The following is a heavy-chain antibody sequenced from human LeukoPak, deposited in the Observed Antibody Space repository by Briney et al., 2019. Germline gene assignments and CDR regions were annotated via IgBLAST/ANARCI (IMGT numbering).Heavy chain of an antibody. CDR2: IYTSGST. D-gene: IGHD3-22*01. CDR3: ARDRYYYDSSGFYRFDP. CDR1: GGSISSYY. V-gene: IGHV4-4*07. J-gene: IGHJ5*02. Sequence: SETLSLTCTVSGGSISSYYWSWIRQPAGKGLEWIGRIYTSGSTNYNPSLKSRVTMSVDTSKNQFSLKLSSVTAADTAVYYCARDRYYYDSSGFYRFDPWGQGTLVTVSS.